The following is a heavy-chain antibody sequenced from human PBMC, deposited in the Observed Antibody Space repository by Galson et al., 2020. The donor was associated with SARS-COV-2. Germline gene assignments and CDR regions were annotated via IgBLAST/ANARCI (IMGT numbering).Heavy chain of an antibody. CDR3: ARDRPGVYGMDV. J-gene: IGHJ6*02. CDR1: GGSISSSSYY. Sequence: SETLSLTCTVSGGSISSSSYYWGWIRQPPGKGLEWIGSTYYSGSTYYNPSLKSRVTISVDTSKNQFSLKLSSVTAAATAVYYCARDRPGVYGMDVWGQGTTVTVSS. V-gene: IGHV4-39*07. CDR2: TYYSGST.